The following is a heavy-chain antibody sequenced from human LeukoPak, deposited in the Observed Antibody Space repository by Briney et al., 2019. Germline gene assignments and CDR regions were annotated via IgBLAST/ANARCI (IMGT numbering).Heavy chain of an antibody. Sequence: GRSLRLSCAASGFTFSSYAMHWVRQAPGKGLEWVANIKQDGSEKYYVDSVKGRFTISRDNAKNSLYLQMNSLRAEDTAVYYCARGWSGYSYYYYYGMDVWGQGTTVTVSS. V-gene: IGHV3-7*01. D-gene: IGHD3-3*01. CDR3: ARGWSGYSYYYYYGMDV. J-gene: IGHJ6*02. CDR2: IKQDGSEK. CDR1: GFTFSSYA.